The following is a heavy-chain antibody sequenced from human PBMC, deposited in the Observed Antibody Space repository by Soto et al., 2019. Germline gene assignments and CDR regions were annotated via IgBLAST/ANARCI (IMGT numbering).Heavy chain of an antibody. Sequence: WTWIRQHPGKGLEWIGYIYYIGSTFYNPALESRLTISMDTSKNQFSLRLNSVTAADTAVYYCTRHFDNGVLKHGFALWGQGTMVTVSS. CDR2: IYYIGST. D-gene: IGHD2-8*01. CDR3: TRHFDNGVLKHGFAL. J-gene: IGHJ3*01. V-gene: IGHV4-31*02.